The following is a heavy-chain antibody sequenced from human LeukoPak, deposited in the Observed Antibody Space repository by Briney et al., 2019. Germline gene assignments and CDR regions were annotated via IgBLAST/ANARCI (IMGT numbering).Heavy chain of an antibody. J-gene: IGHJ3*02. V-gene: IGHV1-69*05. Sequence: ASVKVSCKASGGTFSSYAISWVRQAPGQGLEWMGRIIPIFGTANYAQKVQGRVTITTDESTSTAYMELSSLRSEDTAVYYCARDRHPHYYDSSGYTNAFDIWGQGTMVTVSS. CDR3: ARDRHPHYYDSSGYTNAFDI. CDR2: IIPIFGTA. CDR1: GGTFSSYA. D-gene: IGHD3-22*01.